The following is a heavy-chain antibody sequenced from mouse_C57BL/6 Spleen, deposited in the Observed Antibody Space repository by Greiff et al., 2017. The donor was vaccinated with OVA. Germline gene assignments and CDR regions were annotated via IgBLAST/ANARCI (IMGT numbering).Heavy chain of an antibody. V-gene: IGHV1-50*01. D-gene: IGHD2-3*01. CDR1: GYTFTSYW. CDR3: ARGVYDGYYYFDY. CDR2: IDPSDSYT. J-gene: IGHJ2*01. Sequence: VQLQQPGAELVKPGASVKLSCKASGYTFTSYWMQWVKQRPGQGLEWIGEIDPSDSYTNYNQKFKGKATLTVDTSSSTAYMQLSSLTSEDSAVYYCARGVYDGYYYFDYWGQGTTLTVSS.